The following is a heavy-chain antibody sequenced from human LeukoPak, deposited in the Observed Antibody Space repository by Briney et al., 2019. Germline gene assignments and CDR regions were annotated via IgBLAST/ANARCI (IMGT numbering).Heavy chain of an antibody. V-gene: IGHV3-30-3*01. CDR3: ARSAQAAAGRKNWFDP. CDR2: ISYDGSNK. J-gene: IGHJ5*02. D-gene: IGHD6-13*01. CDR1: GFTFSSYA. Sequence: SGGSLRLSCAASGFTFSSYAMHWVRQAPGKGLEWVAVISYDGSNKYYADSVKGRFTISRDNSKNTLYLQMNSLRAEDTAVYYCARSAQAAAGRKNWFDPWGQGTLVTVSS.